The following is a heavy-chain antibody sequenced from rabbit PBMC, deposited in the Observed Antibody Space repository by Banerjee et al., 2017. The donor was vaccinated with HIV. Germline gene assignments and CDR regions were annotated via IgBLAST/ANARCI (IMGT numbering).Heavy chain of an antibody. CDR3: ARDSAGREDFNL. D-gene: IGHD4-1*01. J-gene: IGHJ4*01. V-gene: IGHV1S45*01. CDR1: GFSFSNSYY. CDR2: IYTSSGFT. Sequence: QEQLVESGGGLVQPEGSLTLTYTASGFSFSNSYYMCWVSQAPGKGLEWIACIYTSSGFTYYASWAKGRFTISKTSSTTVTLQMTTLTAADTATYFCARDSAGREDFNLWGPGTL.